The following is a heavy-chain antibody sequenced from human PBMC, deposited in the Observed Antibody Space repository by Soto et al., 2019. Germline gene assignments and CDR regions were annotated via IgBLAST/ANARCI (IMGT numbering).Heavy chain of an antibody. Sequence: ASVKVSCKASGYTSTSYDINWLLQATSQGLEWRVCLNPNSGNTGSAKKCQGRFTMTRNTSISTAYMKRSSLRSADTSVYYCARMRYGMDVGGQGTTVTVSS. CDR1: GYTSTSYD. CDR2: LNPNSGNT. V-gene: IGHV1-8*01. CDR3: ARMRYGMDV. J-gene: IGHJ6*02.